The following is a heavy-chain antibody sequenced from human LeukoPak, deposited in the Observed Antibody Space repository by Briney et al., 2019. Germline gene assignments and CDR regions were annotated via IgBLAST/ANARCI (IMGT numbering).Heavy chain of an antibody. J-gene: IGHJ4*02. Sequence: GESLQISCKGSGYSFTSYWIGWVRQLPGKGLEWMGIIYPGDSDTRYSPSFQGQVTISADKSISTAYLQWSSLKASDTAMYYCARQGGYCGGDCYQAIDYWGQGTLVTVSS. CDR2: IYPGDSDT. V-gene: IGHV5-51*01. CDR1: GYSFTSYW. D-gene: IGHD2-21*01. CDR3: ARQGGYCGGDCYQAIDY.